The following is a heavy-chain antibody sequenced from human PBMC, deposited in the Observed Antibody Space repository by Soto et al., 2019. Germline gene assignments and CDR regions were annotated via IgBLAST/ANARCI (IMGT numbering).Heavy chain of an antibody. V-gene: IGHV4-38-2*02. CDR2: IYHSGST. CDR1: GYSISSGYY. Sequence: SETLSLTCAVSGYSISSGYYWGWIRQPPGKGLEWIGSIYHSGSTYYNPSLKSRVTISVDTSKNQFSLKLSSVTAADTAVYYCARERARYSTLYYYYGMDVWGQGTTVTV. J-gene: IGHJ6*02. D-gene: IGHD4-4*01. CDR3: ARERARYSTLYYYYGMDV.